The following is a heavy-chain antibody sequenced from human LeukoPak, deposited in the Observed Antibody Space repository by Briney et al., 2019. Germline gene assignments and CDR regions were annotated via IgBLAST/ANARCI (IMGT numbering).Heavy chain of an antibody. CDR3: ARRCSGGSCLDAFDI. CDR2: IYPGDSDT. CDR1: GYSFTSYW. D-gene: IGHD2-15*01. J-gene: IGHJ3*02. Sequence: GESLKISCKGSGYSFTSYWIGWVRQMPGKGLEWMGIIYPGDSDTRYSPSFQGQVTISADKSISTAYLQWSSLKASDTAMYYCARRCSGGSCLDAFDIWGQGTMVTVSS. V-gene: IGHV5-51*01.